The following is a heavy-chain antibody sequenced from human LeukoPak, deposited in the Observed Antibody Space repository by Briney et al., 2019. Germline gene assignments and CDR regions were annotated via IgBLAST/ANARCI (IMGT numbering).Heavy chain of an antibody. D-gene: IGHD5-24*01. Sequence: GGSLRLSCAASGFTLSNYAMHWVRQPAGEGLEWVSALGTAGDTFYPGSVKGRFTISRDNAKKSLFLQMNSLRAEDTAVYYCARQNTPHGNFDYWGQGTLVTVSS. CDR3: ARQNTPHGNFDY. CDR1: GFTLSNYA. CDR2: LGTAGDT. V-gene: IGHV3-13*01. J-gene: IGHJ4*02.